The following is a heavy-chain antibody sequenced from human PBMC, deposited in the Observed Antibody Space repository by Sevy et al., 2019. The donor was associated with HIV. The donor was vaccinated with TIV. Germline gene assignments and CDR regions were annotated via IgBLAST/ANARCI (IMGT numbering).Heavy chain of an antibody. CDR2: ISGRGGST. D-gene: IGHD3-22*01. V-gene: IGHV3-23*01. CDR3: ASTIDYDSSGYSFNFDY. CDR1: GFTFNSYA. J-gene: IGHJ4*02. Sequence: EGSLRLSCAASGFTFNSYAMGWVRQAPGKGLEWVSGISGRGGSTYYADSVKGRFTISRDNSKNTLYLQMKSLRAEDRAAYYCASTIDYDSSGYSFNFDYWGQGILVTVSS.